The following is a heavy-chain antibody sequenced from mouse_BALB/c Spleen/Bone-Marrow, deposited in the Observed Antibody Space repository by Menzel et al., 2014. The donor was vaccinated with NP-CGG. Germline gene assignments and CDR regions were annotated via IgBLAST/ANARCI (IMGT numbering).Heavy chain of an antibody. CDR2: TDPANGNT. Sequence: VQLKESGAELVKPGASVKLSCTASGFNIKDTYMHWVKQRPEQGLEWIGRTDPANGNTKYDPKFQGKATITADTSSNTAYLQLSSLTSEDTAVYYCASYDYGYYFDYWGQGTTLTVSS. D-gene: IGHD2-4*01. CDR3: ASYDYGYYFDY. J-gene: IGHJ2*01. V-gene: IGHV14-3*02. CDR1: GFNIKDTY.